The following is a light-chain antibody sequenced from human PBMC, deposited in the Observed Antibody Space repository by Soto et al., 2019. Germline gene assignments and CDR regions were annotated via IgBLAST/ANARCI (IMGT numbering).Light chain of an antibody. V-gene: IGKV1-12*01. J-gene: IGKJ4*01. Sequence: DIQMTQSPSSVSASVGDRVTITCRASQGISSWLAWYQQKPGKAPHLLIYAASSLQSGVSSRFSGTISGTDFTHTISRLQPEDSATYYCQQANNFPLTFGGGTKVEIK. CDR1: QGISSW. CDR3: QQANNFPLT. CDR2: AAS.